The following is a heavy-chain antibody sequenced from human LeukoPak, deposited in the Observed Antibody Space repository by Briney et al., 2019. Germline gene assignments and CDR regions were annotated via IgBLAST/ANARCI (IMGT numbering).Heavy chain of an antibody. CDR2: LGISGDYS. CDR3: ARGGGGNSDFVTSYTGASLSFDY. CDR1: GFTFDDYG. V-gene: IGHV3-23*01. J-gene: IGHJ4*02. Sequence: GGSLRLSCAASGFTFDDYGMSWVRHAPGKGLQWVSSLGISGDYSLYAGSVKGRFTISRDVSKNTLYLQMNSLGVEDTAVYYCARGGGGNSDFVTSYTGASLSFDYWGQGALVTVSS. D-gene: IGHD4-23*01.